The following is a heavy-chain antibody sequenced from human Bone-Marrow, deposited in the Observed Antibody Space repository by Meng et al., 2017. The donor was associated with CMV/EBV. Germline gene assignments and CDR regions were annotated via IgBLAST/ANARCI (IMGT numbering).Heavy chain of an antibody. CDR2: ISYDGSNK. V-gene: IGHV3-30-3*01. CDR1: GFIFSSYA. J-gene: IGHJ4*02. Sequence: VQLGESVGGVVQPGRSLRLSCTASGFIFSSYAMHWVRQAPGKGLEWVAVISYDGSNKYYADSVKGRFTISRDNSKNTLYLQMNSLRAEDTAVYYCAREIAAATPDYWGQGTLVTVSS. CDR3: AREIAAATPDY. D-gene: IGHD6-13*01.